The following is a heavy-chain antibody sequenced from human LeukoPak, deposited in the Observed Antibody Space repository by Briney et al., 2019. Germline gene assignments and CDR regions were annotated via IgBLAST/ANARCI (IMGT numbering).Heavy chain of an antibody. Sequence: PGGSRRLSCAASGLTFSAYWLSWVRQAPGTGLEWVANMNRDGSEKNNVDSMKGRITISRDNAKNSLYLQMNSLRVEDTAVYYCARDGGIIRFGGQDVWGQGTTVTVS. J-gene: IGHJ6*02. CDR1: GLTFSAYW. D-gene: IGHD3-16*01. CDR2: MNRDGSEK. CDR3: ARDGGIIRFGGQDV. V-gene: IGHV3-7*01.